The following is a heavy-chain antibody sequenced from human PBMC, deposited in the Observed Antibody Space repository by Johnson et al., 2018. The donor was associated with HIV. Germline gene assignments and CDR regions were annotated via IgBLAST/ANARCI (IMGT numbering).Heavy chain of an antibody. J-gene: IGHJ3*01. D-gene: IGHD3-10*01. CDR3: ATLWFGEVSVYDAFDV. CDR2: ISYDGSSK. Sequence: QMLLVESGGGVVQPGRSLRLACAASAFTFSNYAMHWFRQAPGKGLEWVAVISYDGSSKYYAESLKGRISISRDNSMNTLYLQMNSLRAEDSAVYYCATLWFGEVSVYDAFDVWGQGTMVTVSS. CDR1: AFTFSNYA. V-gene: IGHV3-30-3*01.